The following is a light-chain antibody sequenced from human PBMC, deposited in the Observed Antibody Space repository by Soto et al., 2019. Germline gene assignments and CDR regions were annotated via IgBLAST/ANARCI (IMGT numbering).Light chain of an antibody. Sequence: QSFLTQPASVSWSPGQSITISCTGTSSDVGSYNLVSWYQQHPGKAPKLMIYEGSKRPSGVSNRFSGSKSGNTASLTISGLQAEDEADYYCCSYAGSSTFYVFGTGAKVTVL. CDR1: SSDVGSYNL. V-gene: IGLV2-23*01. CDR2: EGS. CDR3: CSYAGSSTFYV. J-gene: IGLJ1*01.